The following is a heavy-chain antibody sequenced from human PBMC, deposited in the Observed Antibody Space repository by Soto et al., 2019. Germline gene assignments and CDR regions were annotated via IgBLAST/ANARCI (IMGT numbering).Heavy chain of an antibody. Sequence: ASVKVSCKASGGTFSSYAISWVRQAPGQGLEWMGGIIPIFGTANYAQKFQGRVTITADESTSTAYMELSSLRSEDTAVYYCARERGVGALYRYYYYGMDVGGQETKVKVSS. CDR3: ARERGVGALYRYYYYGMDV. V-gene: IGHV1-69*13. D-gene: IGHD1-26*01. CDR2: IIPIFGTA. J-gene: IGHJ6*02. CDR1: GGTFSSYA.